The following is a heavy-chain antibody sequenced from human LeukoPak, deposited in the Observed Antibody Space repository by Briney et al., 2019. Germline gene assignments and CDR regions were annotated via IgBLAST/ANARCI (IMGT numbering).Heavy chain of an antibody. Sequence: GGSLRLSCAASGITVSNNYMNWVRQAPGKGLEWVSVIHIDGTTYYADSVKGRFTISRDNSKNTAYLKINSLRPEDTALYYCASGSDSSYWGQGTLVTVSS. D-gene: IGHD6-19*01. CDR1: GITVSNNY. CDR3: ASGSDSSY. CDR2: IHIDGTT. V-gene: IGHV3-66*02. J-gene: IGHJ4*02.